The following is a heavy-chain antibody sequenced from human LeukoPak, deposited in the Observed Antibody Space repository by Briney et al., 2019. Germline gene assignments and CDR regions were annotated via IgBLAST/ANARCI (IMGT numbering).Heavy chain of an antibody. CDR1: GFTFSIYA. CDR2: ISGSGAST. J-gene: IGHJ1*01. D-gene: IGHD3-22*01. V-gene: IGHV3-23*01. CDR3: AKGYYDSSGSEYFQH. Sequence: GGSLRLSCAASGFTFSIYAMSWVRQAPGKGLEWVSAISGSGASTYYTDSVKGRFTISTDNSKNTVYLQMNSLRAEDTAVYYCAKGYYDSSGSEYFQHWGQGTLVTVSS.